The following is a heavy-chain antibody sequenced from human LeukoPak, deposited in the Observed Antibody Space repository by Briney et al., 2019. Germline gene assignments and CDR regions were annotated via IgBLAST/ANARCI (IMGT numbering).Heavy chain of an antibody. D-gene: IGHD6-19*01. CDR3: ARHTKNSSGWYYFDY. J-gene: IGHJ4*02. CDR2: VYYSGST. CDR1: GGSINTYY. Sequence: SETLSLTCTVSGGSINTYYWSWIRQPPGKGLEWIGYVYYSGSTNYNPSLKSRVTISVDTSKNQFSLKLSSVTAADTAVYYCARHTKNSSGWYYFDYWGQGTLVTVSS. V-gene: IGHV4-59*08.